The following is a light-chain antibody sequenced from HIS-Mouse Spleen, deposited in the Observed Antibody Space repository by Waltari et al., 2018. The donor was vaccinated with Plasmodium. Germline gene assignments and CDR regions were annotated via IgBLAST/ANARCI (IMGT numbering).Light chain of an antibody. CDR3: YSTDSSGNHRV. V-gene: IGLV3-10*01. J-gene: IGLJ3*02. Sequence: SYELTQPPSVSVSTGQPARITSSGHALPQKYAYWYQQKSGHAPVLVIYEDSKRPSGIPERFSGSSSGTMATLTISGAQVEDEADYYCYSTDSSGNHRVFGGGTKLTVL. CDR2: EDS. CDR1: ALPQKY.